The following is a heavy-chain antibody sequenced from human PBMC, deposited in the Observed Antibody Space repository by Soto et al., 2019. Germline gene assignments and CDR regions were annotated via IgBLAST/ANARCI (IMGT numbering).Heavy chain of an antibody. Sequence: EVQLGESGGGLVQPGGSLRLSCAASGFTFSSYWMHWDRQAPGKGLVWLSRINSDGSSTSYADYVMGRFTISRDNAQNTLYLHMNCLRAEDTVVYYCARVESGKVAAYYYYGMDGWGQGTTVTVSS. D-gene: IGHD6-13*01. CDR2: INSDGSST. V-gene: IGHV3-74*01. CDR1: GFTFSSYW. CDR3: ARVESGKVAAYYYYGMDG. J-gene: IGHJ6*02.